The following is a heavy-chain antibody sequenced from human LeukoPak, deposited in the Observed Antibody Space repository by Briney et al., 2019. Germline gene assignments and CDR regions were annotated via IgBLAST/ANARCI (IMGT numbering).Heavy chain of an antibody. D-gene: IGHD3-22*01. CDR1: GGSISRYC. CDR3: ASLLGYYDSSGWDYYYYYYMDV. J-gene: IGHJ6*03. V-gene: IGHV4-59*01. Sequence: SETLSLTCTVSGGSISRYCWSWIRQPPGKGLEWIGYIYYSGSTNYNPSLKSRVTISVDTSKNQFSLKLSSVIAADTAVYYCASLLGYYDSSGWDYYYYYYMDVWGKGTTVTVSS. CDR2: IYYSGST.